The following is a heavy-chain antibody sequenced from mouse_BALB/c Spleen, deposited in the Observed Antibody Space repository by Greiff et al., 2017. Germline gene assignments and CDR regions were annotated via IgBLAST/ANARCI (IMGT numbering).Heavy chain of an antibody. J-gene: IGHJ2*01. CDR2: IYPGDGDT. D-gene: IGHD1-1*01. V-gene: IGHV1-80*01. Sequence: QVQLKQSGAELVRPGSSVKISCKASGYAFSSYWMNWVKQRPGQGLEWIGQIYPGDGDTNYNGKFKGKATLTADKSSSTAYMQLSSLTSEDSAVYFCARGGNYYGSLDYWGQGTTLTVSS. CDR1: GYAFSSYW. CDR3: ARGGNYYGSLDY.